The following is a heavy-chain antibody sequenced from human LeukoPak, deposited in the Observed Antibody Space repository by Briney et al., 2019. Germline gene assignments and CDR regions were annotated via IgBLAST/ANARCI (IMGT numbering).Heavy chain of an antibody. CDR3: AKDHPEYDKGDY. CDR2: ISSSSSYI. D-gene: IGHD3-9*01. Sequence: GGSLRLSCAASGFTFSSYSMNWVRQAPGKGLEWVSSISSSSSYIYYADSVKGRFTISRDNSKNTLYLQMNSLRGDDTAVYYCAKDHPEYDKGDYWGRGTLVTVSS. J-gene: IGHJ4*02. V-gene: IGHV3-21*04. CDR1: GFTFSSYS.